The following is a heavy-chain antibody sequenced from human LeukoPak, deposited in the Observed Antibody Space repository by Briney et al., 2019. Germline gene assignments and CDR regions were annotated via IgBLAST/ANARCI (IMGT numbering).Heavy chain of an antibody. CDR1: GFTFSSYS. CDR3: ARDDGYYYGSGRYSSLDY. CDR2: ISSSSSTI. V-gene: IGHV3-48*01. J-gene: IGHJ4*02. Sequence: QAGGSLRLSCAASGFTFSSYSMNWVRQAPGKGLEWVSYISSSSSTIYYADSVKGRFTISRDNAKNSLYLQMNSLRAEDTAVYYCARDDGYYYGSGRYSSLDYWGQGTLVTVSS. D-gene: IGHD3-10*01.